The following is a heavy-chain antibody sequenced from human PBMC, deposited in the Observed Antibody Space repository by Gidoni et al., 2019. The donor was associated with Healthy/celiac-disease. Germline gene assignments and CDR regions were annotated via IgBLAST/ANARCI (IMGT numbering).Heavy chain of an antibody. J-gene: IGHJ4*02. Sequence: EVQLVESGGGLVKAGGSLRLSCAASGFTFSSYSMNWVRQAPGKGLEWVSSISSSSSYIYYADSVQGRFTISRDNAKNSLYLQMTSLRAEDTAVYYCARDLGSGSYVDYWGQGTLVTVSS. V-gene: IGHV3-21*01. D-gene: IGHD3-10*01. CDR1: GFTFSSYS. CDR2: ISSSSSYI. CDR3: ARDLGSGSYVDY.